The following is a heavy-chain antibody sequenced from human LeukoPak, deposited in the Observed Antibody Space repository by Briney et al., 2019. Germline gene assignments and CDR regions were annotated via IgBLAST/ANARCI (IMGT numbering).Heavy chain of an antibody. CDR3: ASSPLYSGSYYFDY. J-gene: IGHJ4*02. Sequence: SVTVSCKASGGTFSSYAISWVRQAPGQGLEWMGGIIPIFGTANYAQKFQGRVTITADESTSTAYMELGSLRSEDTAVYYCASSPLYSGSYYFDYWGQGTLVTVSS. D-gene: IGHD1-26*01. CDR1: GGTFSSYA. V-gene: IGHV1-69*13. CDR2: IIPIFGTA.